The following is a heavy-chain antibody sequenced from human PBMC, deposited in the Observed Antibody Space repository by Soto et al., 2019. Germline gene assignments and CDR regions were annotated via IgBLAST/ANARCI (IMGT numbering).Heavy chain of an antibody. V-gene: IGHV3-23*01. D-gene: IGHD6-19*01. CDR2: SSGSGVST. J-gene: IGHJ4*02. CDR3: AKEGEHSSGWANFDY. Sequence: EVQLLESGGGLVQPGGSLRLSCAASGFTFSSYAMSWVCQAPGRGLEWVSASSGSGVSTYYADSVKGRFTISRDNSKNTLYLQMNSLRAEDTAVYYCAKEGEHSSGWANFDYWGQGTLVTVSS. CDR1: GFTFSSYA.